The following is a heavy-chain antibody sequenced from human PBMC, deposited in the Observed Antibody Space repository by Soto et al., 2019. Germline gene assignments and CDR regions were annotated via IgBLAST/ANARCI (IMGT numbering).Heavy chain of an antibody. J-gene: IGHJ4*02. V-gene: IGHV3-7*01. CDR2: LKEDGREE. CDR1: GFTFSTSW. D-gene: IGHD3-9*01. CDR3: ARGGRTGSQHQNFDS. Sequence: EVQLVESGGGVVQPGGSLRLSCAASGFTFSTSWMAWLRQAPGKGLEWVANLKEDGREESYVDSVKGRFTISRDNSWNSLYLQMTSLRAEDTAVYYCARGGRTGSQHQNFDSWGQGVLVTVSS.